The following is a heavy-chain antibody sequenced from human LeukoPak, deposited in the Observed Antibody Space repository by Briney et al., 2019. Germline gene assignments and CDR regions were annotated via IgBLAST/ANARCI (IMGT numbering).Heavy chain of an antibody. CDR1: GGSFSGYY. CDR3: ARAGGITMVRGVIPNWFDP. J-gene: IGHJ5*02. CDR2: INHSGST. Sequence: TSETLSLTCAVYGGSFSGYYWSWIRQPPGKGLEWIGEINHSGSTNYNPSLKSRVTISVDTSKNQFSLKLSSVTAADTAAYYCARAGGITMVRGVIPNWFDPWGQGTLVTVSS. D-gene: IGHD3-10*01. V-gene: IGHV4-34*01.